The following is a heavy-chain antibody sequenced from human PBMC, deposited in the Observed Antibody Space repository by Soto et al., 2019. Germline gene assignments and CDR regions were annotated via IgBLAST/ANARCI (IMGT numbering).Heavy chain of an antibody. D-gene: IGHD7-27*01. CDR1: GFTFSSYT. CDR3: AKGWGDY. Sequence: EVQLLESGGGLVQPGGSLRLSCAASGFTFSSYTMSWVRQGPGKGLQWVSGISSSGGSTVYADSVKGRFTISRDNSKNTLYLQMNSLRADDTAVYYCAKGWGDYWGQGTQVTVSS. V-gene: IGHV3-23*01. CDR2: ISSSGGST. J-gene: IGHJ4*02.